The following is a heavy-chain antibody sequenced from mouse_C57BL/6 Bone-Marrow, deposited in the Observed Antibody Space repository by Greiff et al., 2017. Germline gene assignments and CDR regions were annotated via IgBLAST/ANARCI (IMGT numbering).Heavy chain of an antibody. J-gene: IGHJ3*01. D-gene: IGHD2-5*01. CDR1: GYTFTCYC. CDR3: AREEAYNSYFAWFAY. V-gene: IGHV1-52*01. Sequence: QVQLLQPGAELVRPGSSVKLSCKSSGYTFTCYCMYWVKQSPIQGLEWIGNIDPSDSETHSPQKFKDKATLTVDKSSSTAYMQLSRLTSEDSAIYYCAREEAYNSYFAWFAYWGQGTLVTVSA. CDR2: IDPSDSET.